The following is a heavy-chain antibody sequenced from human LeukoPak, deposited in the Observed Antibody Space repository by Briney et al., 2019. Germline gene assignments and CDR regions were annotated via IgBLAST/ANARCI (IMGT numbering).Heavy chain of an antibody. D-gene: IGHD1-26*01. J-gene: IGHJ4*02. CDR3: ARGIVGATFGY. CDR1: GFTFSSHE. Sequence: PGGSLRLSCAASGFTFSSHEINWVRQAPGKGLEWVSYISSSGSTIYYADSVKGRFTISRDNAKNSLYLQMNSLRAEDTAVYYCARGIVGATFGYWGQGTLVTVSS. CDR2: ISSSGSTI. V-gene: IGHV3-48*03.